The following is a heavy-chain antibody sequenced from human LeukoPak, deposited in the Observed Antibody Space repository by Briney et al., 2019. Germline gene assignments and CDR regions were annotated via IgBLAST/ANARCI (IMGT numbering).Heavy chain of an antibody. CDR1: GYSISSGYY. J-gene: IGHJ4*02. D-gene: IGHD1-26*01. CDR2: IYRSGST. V-gene: IGHV4-38-2*01. Sequence: SETLSLTCAVSGYSISSGYYWGWIRQPPGKGLEWIGTIYRSGSTYYNNPSLKSRVTISVDTSKNQFSLKLSSVTAADTAVYYCAMGATTAFHFDYWGQGTLVIVSS. CDR3: AMGATTAFHFDY.